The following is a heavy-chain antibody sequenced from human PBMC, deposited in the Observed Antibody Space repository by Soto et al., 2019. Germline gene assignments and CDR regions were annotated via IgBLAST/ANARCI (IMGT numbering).Heavy chain of an antibody. CDR1: GFSLSTSGVG. D-gene: IGHD2-21*02. Sequence: QITLKESGPTLVKPTQTLTLTCTSSGFSLSTSGVGVGWIRQPPGKALEWLALIYWDDDKRYSPSLKSRLTITKDTSKNQVVLTMTNMDPVDTATYYCARRQTYCGGNCYSGFDYWGQGTLVTVSS. CDR2: IYWDDDK. V-gene: IGHV2-5*02. CDR3: ARRQTYCGGNCYSGFDY. J-gene: IGHJ4*02.